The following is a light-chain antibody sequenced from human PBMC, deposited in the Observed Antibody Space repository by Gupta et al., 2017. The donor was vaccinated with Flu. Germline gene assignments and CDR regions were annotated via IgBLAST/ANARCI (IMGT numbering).Light chain of an antibody. CDR3: SSYTSISTPYV. V-gene: IGLV2-14*01. J-gene: IGLJ1*01. CDR2: DVT. CDR1: STDVGGDNS. Sequence: QSALTQPASVSGSPGHSIIISCTATSTDVGGDNSVSWYQHHPGKAPKLIIYDVTGRPSGVSNRFSGSKSGNTASLTISGLQAEDEADYYCSSYTSISTPYVFGSGTRVTVL.